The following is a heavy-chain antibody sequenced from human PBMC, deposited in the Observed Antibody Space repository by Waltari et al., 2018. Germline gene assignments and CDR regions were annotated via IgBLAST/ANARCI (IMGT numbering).Heavy chain of an antibody. V-gene: IGHV3-23*04. D-gene: IGHD3-3*01. Sequence: EVQLVASGGGLVQPGGSLRLSCAGSEFTFSKHAMSWVRQAPGKGLEWVSAIRGTGTGPFYADSVKGRFTISRDNSKNTLYLQMNSLTTEDTAIYYCAKDSAWSGEYYYYMDVWGKGTSVTVSS. CDR1: EFTFSKHA. J-gene: IGHJ6*03. CDR2: IRGTGTGP. CDR3: AKDSAWSGEYYYYMDV.